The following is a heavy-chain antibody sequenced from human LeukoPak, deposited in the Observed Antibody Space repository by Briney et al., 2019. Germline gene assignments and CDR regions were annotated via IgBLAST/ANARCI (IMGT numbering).Heavy chain of an antibody. Sequence: SETLSLTCTVSGGSISSSSYYWGWIRQPPGKGLEWIGSIYYSGSTYYNPSLKSRVTISVDASKNQFSLKLSSVTAADTAVYYCAGGDIVVVPAAIHDWGQGTLVTVSS. CDR1: GGSISSSSYY. CDR2: IYYSGST. D-gene: IGHD2-2*02. V-gene: IGHV4-39*01. J-gene: IGHJ4*02. CDR3: AGGDIVVVPAAIHD.